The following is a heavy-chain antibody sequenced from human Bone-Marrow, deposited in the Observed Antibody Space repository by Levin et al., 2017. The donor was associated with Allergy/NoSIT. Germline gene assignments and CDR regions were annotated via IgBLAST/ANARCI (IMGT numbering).Heavy chain of an antibody. V-gene: IGHV4-4*02. CDR3: AGDGQHGSYLFRHPNGMDV. Sequence: SETLSLTCAVSGGSISSSNWWSWVRQPPGKGLEWIGEIYHSGSTNYNPSLKSRVTISVDKSKNQFSLKLSSVTAADTAVYYCAGDGQHGSYLFRHPNGMDVWGQGTTVTVSS. D-gene: IGHD1-26*01. J-gene: IGHJ6*02. CDR2: IYHSGST. CDR1: GGSISSSNW.